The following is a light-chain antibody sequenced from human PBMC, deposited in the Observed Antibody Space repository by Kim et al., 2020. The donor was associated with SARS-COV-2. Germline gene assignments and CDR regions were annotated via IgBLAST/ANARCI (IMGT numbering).Light chain of an antibody. CDR1: SSDFGGYNY. CDR2: GVN. Sequence: PGQSVTISCAGTSSDFGGYNYVSWYQQHPGKAPKLMIYGVNKRPSGVPDRFSGSKSGNTASLTVSGLQAEDEADYYCSSSAGSINVFGSGTKVTVL. J-gene: IGLJ1*01. CDR3: SSSAGSINV. V-gene: IGLV2-8*01.